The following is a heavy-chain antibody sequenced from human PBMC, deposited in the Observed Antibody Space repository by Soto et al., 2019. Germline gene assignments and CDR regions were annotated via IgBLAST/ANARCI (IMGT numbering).Heavy chain of an antibody. V-gene: IGHV5-51*01. CDR1: GYSFTSYW. D-gene: IGHD3-9*01. CDR3: ARGGLNVLRYLDGLSHNWCDP. J-gene: IGHJ5*02. Sequence: GESLKISCKGSGYSFTSYWIGWVRQMPGKGLEWMGIIYPGDSDTRYSPSFQGQVTISADKSISTAYLQWSSLKASDTAMYYCARGGLNVLRYLDGLSHNWCDPWGQGTMGIVSA. CDR2: IYPGDSDT.